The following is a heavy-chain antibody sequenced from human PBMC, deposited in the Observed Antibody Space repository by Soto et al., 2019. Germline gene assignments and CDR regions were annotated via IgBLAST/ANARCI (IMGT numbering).Heavy chain of an antibody. D-gene: IGHD3-22*01. CDR1: GYTFTDYY. CDR3: ARDWYYFDSSGYSKPVYYYYYGLDV. V-gene: IGHV1-2*02. CDR2: INPNTGGT. Sequence: ASVKVSCKASGYTFTDYYLHWVRQAPGQGLEWMGWINPNTGGTKYAQKFQGRVATTRDTSISTAYMELSGLRSDDTAVYFCARDWYYFDSSGYSKPVYYYYYGLDVWGQGTTVTVSS. J-gene: IGHJ6*02.